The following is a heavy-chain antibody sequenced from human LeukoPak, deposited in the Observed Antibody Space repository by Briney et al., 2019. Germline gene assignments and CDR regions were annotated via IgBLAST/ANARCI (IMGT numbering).Heavy chain of an antibody. Sequence: GGSLRLSCAASGFTFSSYAMSWVRQAPGKGLEWVSVISGSGVNTYYADSVKGRFTISRDNSKNTLFLLMNSLRAEDTAVYYCAKGSVPVVAMNAFEIWGQGTMVTVSS. CDR2: ISGSGVNT. CDR3: AKGSVPVVAMNAFEI. J-gene: IGHJ3*02. D-gene: IGHD2-2*01. V-gene: IGHV3-23*01. CDR1: GFTFSSYA.